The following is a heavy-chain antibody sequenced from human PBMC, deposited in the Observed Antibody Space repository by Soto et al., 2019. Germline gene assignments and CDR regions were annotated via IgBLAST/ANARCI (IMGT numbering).Heavy chain of an antibody. CDR1: GFTVSINY. V-gene: IGHV3-66*01. D-gene: IGHD3-10*01. CDR2: IYSGGST. Sequence: EVQLVESGGGLVQPGGSLRLSCAASGFTVSINYMTWVRQAPGKGLEWVSIIYSGGSTYYADSVKGRCTISRDNSKNTLYLQMNSLRAEDTAVYYCARESGSGSYPFDYWGQGTLVTVSS. CDR3: ARESGSGSYPFDY. J-gene: IGHJ4*02.